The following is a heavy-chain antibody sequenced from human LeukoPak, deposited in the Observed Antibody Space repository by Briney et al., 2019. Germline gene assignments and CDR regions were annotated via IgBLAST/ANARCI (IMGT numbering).Heavy chain of an antibody. CDR2: INAGNGNT. CDR1: GYTFTGYY. Sequence: ASVKVSCKASGYTFTGYYMHWVRQAPGQRLEWMGWINAGNGNTKYSQKFQGRVTITRDTSASTAYMELSSLRSEDTAVYYCAREKEQQLADYWGQGTLVTVSS. D-gene: IGHD6-13*01. CDR3: AREKEQQLADY. J-gene: IGHJ4*02. V-gene: IGHV1-3*01.